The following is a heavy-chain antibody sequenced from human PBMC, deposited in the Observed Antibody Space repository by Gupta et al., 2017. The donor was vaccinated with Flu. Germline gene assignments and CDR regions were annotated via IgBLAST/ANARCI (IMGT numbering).Heavy chain of an antibody. Sequence: VQLVQSGTDVKKPGASLKVSCKASGYTFPDYYIHLVRQAPGQGLEWMGRVNPHSGSTNFEQKFQGRVTLAMDTSISTAYMELTRLRSDDTAVYYCAREKFCSTASCYRWFDPWGQGTLVIVSS. CDR1: GYTFPDYY. CDR2: VNPHSGST. D-gene: IGHD2-2*02. CDR3: AREKFCSTASCYRWFDP. J-gene: IGHJ5*02. V-gene: IGHV1-2*06.